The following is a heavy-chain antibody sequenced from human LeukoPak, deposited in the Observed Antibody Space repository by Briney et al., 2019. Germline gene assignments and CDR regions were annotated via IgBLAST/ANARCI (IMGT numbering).Heavy chain of an antibody. V-gene: IGHV3-15*01. Sequence: PGGSLRLSCAVSGFTFSSSAMSWVRQAPGKGLEWVGRIKSKTDGGTTDYAAPVKGRFTISRDDSKNTLYLQMNSLKTEDTAVYYCTTDFYSSFTDYWGQGTLVTVSS. CDR2: IKSKTDGGTT. J-gene: IGHJ4*02. CDR1: GFTFSSSA. CDR3: TTDFYSSFTDY. D-gene: IGHD6-13*01.